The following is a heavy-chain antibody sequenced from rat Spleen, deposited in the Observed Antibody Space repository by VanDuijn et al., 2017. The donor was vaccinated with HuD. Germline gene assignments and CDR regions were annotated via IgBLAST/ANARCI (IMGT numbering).Heavy chain of an antibody. Sequence: EVQLVESDGGLVQPGRSLKLSCAASGFTFSDYYMAWVRQVPTKGLEWVATINYDGSGTYYRDSVKGRFTISRDSAKSTLYLQMASLRSEDTATYYCAKEGLYSSLDYWGQGVMVTVSS. J-gene: IGHJ2*01. CDR3: AKEGLYSSLDY. CDR1: GFTFSDYY. V-gene: IGHV5-20*01. CDR2: INYDGSGT. D-gene: IGHD1-2*01.